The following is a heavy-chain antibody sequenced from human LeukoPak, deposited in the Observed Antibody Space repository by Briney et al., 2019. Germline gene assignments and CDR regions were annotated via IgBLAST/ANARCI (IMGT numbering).Heavy chain of an antibody. D-gene: IGHD3-3*01. Sequence: SETLSLTCTVSGGSISSSSYYWGWIRQPPGKGLEWIGSIYYSGSTYYNPSLKSRVTISVDTSKNQFSLKLSSVTAADTAVYYCARQAPIITIFGVVISGNWFDPWGQGTLVTVSS. CDR2: IYYSGST. CDR3: ARQAPIITIFGVVISGNWFDP. V-gene: IGHV4-39*01. J-gene: IGHJ5*02. CDR1: GGSISSSSYY.